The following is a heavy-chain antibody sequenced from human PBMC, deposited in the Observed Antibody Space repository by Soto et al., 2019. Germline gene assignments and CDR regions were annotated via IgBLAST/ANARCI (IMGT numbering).Heavy chain of an antibody. CDR2: IYHSGST. Sequence: SETLSLTCAVYGGSFSGYYWSWIRQPPGKGLEWIGEIYHSGSTNYNPSLKSRVTISVDKSKNQFSLKLSSVTAADTAVYYCARKSSWYYFDYWGQGTLVTVSS. D-gene: IGHD6-13*01. CDR1: GGSFSGYY. J-gene: IGHJ4*02. CDR3: ARKSSWYYFDY. V-gene: IGHV4-34*01.